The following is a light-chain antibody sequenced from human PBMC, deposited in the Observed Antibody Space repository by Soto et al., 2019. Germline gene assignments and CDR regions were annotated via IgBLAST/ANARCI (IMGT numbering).Light chain of an antibody. J-gene: IGLJ3*02. Sequence: QSALTQPRSVSGSPGQSVTISCTGTSSDVGGYTSVSWYQQHPGKAPKLMIYDVSKRPSGVPDRFSGSKSGNTASLTISGLQAEDEADDYCCSYAGSYTWVVGGGTKLTVL. CDR2: DVS. CDR1: SSDVGGYTS. V-gene: IGLV2-11*01. CDR3: CSYAGSYTWV.